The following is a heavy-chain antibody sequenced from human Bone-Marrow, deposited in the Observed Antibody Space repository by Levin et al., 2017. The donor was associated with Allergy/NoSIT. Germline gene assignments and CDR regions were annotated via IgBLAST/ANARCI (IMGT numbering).Heavy chain of an antibody. J-gene: IGHJ6*02. D-gene: IGHD2/OR15-2a*01. V-gene: IGHV3-13*01. CDR3: ARVLRRGYYYYGMDV. CDR1: GFTFSSYD. CDR2: IGTAGDT. Sequence: PGGSLRLSCAASGFTFSSYDMHWVRQATGKGLEWVSAIGTAGDTYYPGSVKGRFTISRENAKNSLYLQMNSLRAGDTAVYYCARVLRRGYYYYGMDVWGQGTTVTVSS.